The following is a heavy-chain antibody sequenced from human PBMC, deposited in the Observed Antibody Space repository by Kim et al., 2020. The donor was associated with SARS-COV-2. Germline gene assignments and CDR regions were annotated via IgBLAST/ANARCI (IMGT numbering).Heavy chain of an antibody. CDR3: AKSMMALLGTGAFDI. J-gene: IGHJ3*02. D-gene: IGHD3-22*01. CDR2: VRHDSGNT. Sequence: GGSLRLSCAASGFTFTNSPMSWVRQIPGKGLEWVSTVRHDSGNTYYADSVTGRFTISRDNSKNTLYLQMNSLRAEDTAVYYCAKSMMALLGTGAFDIWGQGTMVTVSS. CDR1: GFTFTNSP. V-gene: IGHV3-23*01.